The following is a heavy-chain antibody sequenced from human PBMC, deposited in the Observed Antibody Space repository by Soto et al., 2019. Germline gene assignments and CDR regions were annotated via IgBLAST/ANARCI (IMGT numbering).Heavy chain of an antibody. CDR2: INPSGGST. CDR3: ARGYRIAVAGFDPDLAY. J-gene: IGHJ4*02. Sequence: ASVKVSCKASGYTFTSYYMHWVRQAPGQGLEWMGIINPSGGSTSYAQKFQGRVTMTRDTSTSTVYMELSSLRSEDTAVYYCARGYRIAVAGFDPDLAYWSQGTLVTVSS. D-gene: IGHD6-19*01. V-gene: IGHV1-46*03. CDR1: GYTFTSYY.